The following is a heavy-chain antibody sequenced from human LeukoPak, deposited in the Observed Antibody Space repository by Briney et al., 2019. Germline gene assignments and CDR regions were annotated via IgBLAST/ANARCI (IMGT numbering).Heavy chain of an antibody. Sequence: SETLSLTCAVYGGSFSGYYWSWIRQPPGKGLEWIGEINHSGSTNYNPSLKSRVTISVDTSKNQFSLKLSSVTAADTAVYYCASPYGDYGYWGQGTLVTVSS. J-gene: IGHJ4*02. CDR3: ASPYGDYGY. CDR2: INHSGST. V-gene: IGHV4-34*01. D-gene: IGHD4-17*01. CDR1: GGSFSGYY.